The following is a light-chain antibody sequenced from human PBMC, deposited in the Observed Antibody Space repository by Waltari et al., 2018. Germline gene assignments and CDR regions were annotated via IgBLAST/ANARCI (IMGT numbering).Light chain of an antibody. V-gene: IGLV3-1*01. J-gene: IGLJ2*01. CDR1: TLGDKY. Sequence: SYELTQPPSVSVSPGQTASITCSGDTLGDKYACWYQQKPGQSPVLVIYQDSKLPPGIPERFSGSNSGNTATLTISGTQAMDEADYYCQAWDSSTVVFGGGTKLTVL. CDR2: QDS. CDR3: QAWDSSTVV.